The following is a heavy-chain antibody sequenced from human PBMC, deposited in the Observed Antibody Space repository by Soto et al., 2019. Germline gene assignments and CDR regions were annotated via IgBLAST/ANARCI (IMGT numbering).Heavy chain of an antibody. CDR3: ARGAIAVAISHYYYYGMDV. CDR2: INHSGST. V-gene: IGHV4-34*01. J-gene: IGHJ6*02. Sequence: PSETLSITCAVYGGSFSGYYWSWIRPPPGKGLEWIGEINHSGSTNYNPSLKSRVTISVDTSKNQFSLKLSSVTAADTAVYYCARGAIAVAISHYYYYGMDVWGQGTTVTSP. D-gene: IGHD6-19*01. CDR1: GGSFSGYY.